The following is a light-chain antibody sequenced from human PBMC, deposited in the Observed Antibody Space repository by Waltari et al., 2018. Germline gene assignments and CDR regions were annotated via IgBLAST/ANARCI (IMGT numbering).Light chain of an antibody. CDR3: QVWDSSSDHVV. Sequence: SYVLTQPPSVSVAPGQTARITCGGNNIGRKSAHWYQRKPGQAPVLGVDDDRDRPSGIPERFSGSNSGNTATLTISRVEAGDEADYYCQVWDSSSDHVVFGGGTKLTVL. CDR2: DDR. J-gene: IGLJ2*01. CDR1: NIGRKS. V-gene: IGLV3-21*02.